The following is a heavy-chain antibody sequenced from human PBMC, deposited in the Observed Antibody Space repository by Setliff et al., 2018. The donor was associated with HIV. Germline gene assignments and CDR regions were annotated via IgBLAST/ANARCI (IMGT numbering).Heavy chain of an antibody. CDR3: ARAEYSSGWYYY. D-gene: IGHD6-19*01. CDR1: GYAFITYA. Sequence: ASVKVSCKASGYAFITYAIHWVRQAPGQRLEWLGWINAGTGDIDYSQKFQGRVTMTTDTSTSTAYMELRSLRSDDTAVYYCARAEYSSGWYYYWGQGTLVTVSS. CDR2: INAGTGDI. J-gene: IGHJ4*02. V-gene: IGHV1-3*01.